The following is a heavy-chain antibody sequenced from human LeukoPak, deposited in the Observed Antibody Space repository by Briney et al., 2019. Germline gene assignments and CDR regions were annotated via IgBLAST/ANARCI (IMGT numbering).Heavy chain of an antibody. CDR2: IYHSGST. Sequence: SETLSLTCAVSGGSISSSNWWSWVRQPPGKGLEWIGEIYHSGSTNYNPSLKSRVTISVDKSKNQFSLKLSSVTAAGTAVYYCARGLLWFGESYDAFDIWGQGTMVTVSS. CDR3: ARGLLWFGESYDAFDI. CDR1: GGSISSSNW. D-gene: IGHD3-10*01. V-gene: IGHV4-4*02. J-gene: IGHJ3*02.